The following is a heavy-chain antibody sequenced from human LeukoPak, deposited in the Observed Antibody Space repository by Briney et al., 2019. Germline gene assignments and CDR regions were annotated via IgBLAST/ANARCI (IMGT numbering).Heavy chain of an antibody. D-gene: IGHD3-22*01. CDR3: ARDRYDSSGTLDY. Sequence: GASVKVSCKASGYTFTGYYMHWVRQAPGQGLEWMGWINPNSGGTNYAQKSQGRVTMTRDTSISTAYMELSRLKSDDTAVYYCARDRYDSSGTLDYWGQGTLVTVSS. CDR1: GYTFTGYY. CDR2: INPNSGGT. V-gene: IGHV1-2*02. J-gene: IGHJ4*02.